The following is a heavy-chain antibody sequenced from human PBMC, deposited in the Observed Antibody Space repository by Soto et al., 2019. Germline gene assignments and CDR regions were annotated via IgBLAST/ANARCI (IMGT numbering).Heavy chain of an antibody. V-gene: IGHV1-69*13. Sequence: SVKVSCKASGGTFSSYAISWVRQAPGQGLEWMGGIIPIFGTANYAQKFQGRVTITADESTSTAYMELSSLRSEDTAVYYCARGGSIAPDNWFDPWGQGTLVTVSS. D-gene: IGHD6-6*01. CDR3: ARGGSIAPDNWFDP. CDR2: IIPIFGTA. J-gene: IGHJ5*02. CDR1: GGTFSSYA.